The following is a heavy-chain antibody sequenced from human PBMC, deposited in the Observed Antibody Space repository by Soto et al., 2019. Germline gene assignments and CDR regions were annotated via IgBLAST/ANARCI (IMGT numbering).Heavy chain of an antibody. CDR2: IDYNGVT. Sequence: SETLSLTCTVSGGSIYRSGYYWGWIRQPPGRGLEWIGNIDYNGVTYSNPSLKSRVTIPRDTSKNQFSLKLTSVTAADTALYYCGKVLVGATGHTDSDSWGPGTLVTVSS. V-gene: IGHV4-39*01. J-gene: IGHJ4*02. CDR1: GGSIYRSGYY. CDR3: GKVLVGATGHTDSDS. D-gene: IGHD2-15*01.